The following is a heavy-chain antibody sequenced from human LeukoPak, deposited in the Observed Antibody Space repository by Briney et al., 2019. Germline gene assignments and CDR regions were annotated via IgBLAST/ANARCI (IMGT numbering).Heavy chain of an antibody. V-gene: IGHV3-30*04. CDR1: GFTFSGYA. J-gene: IGHJ4*02. CDR2: ISNDGNTK. D-gene: IGHD1-14*01. CDR3: ARGGVNPVDH. Sequence: PGGSLRLSCAASGFTFSGYAMHWVRQAPGKGLEWVAVISNDGNTKYYADSVKGQFIISRDNSKSILYLQMNNLRAEDTAMYFCARGGVNPVDHWGQGTLVTVSS.